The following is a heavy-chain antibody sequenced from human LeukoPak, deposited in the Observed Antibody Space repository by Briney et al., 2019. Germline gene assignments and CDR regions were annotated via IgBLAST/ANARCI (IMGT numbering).Heavy chain of an antibody. D-gene: IGHD3-10*01. CDR3: ARGNPYYYGSGSYYAY. Sequence: INHSGSTNYNPSLKSRVTISVDTSKNQLSLKLSSVTAADTAVYYCARGNPYYYGSGSYYAYWGQGTLVTVSS. J-gene: IGHJ4*02. V-gene: IGHV4-34*01. CDR2: INHSGST.